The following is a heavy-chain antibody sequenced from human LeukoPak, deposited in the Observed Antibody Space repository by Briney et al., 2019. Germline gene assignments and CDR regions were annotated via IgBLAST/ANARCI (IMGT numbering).Heavy chain of an antibody. D-gene: IGHD1-26*01. CDR3: ARGSVGAIDSFYYYYMDV. Sequence: SETLSLTCTVSGGSISSYYWSWIRQPPGKGLEWIGYIYTSGSTNYNPSLKSRVTISVDTSKNQFSLKLSSVTAADTAVYYCARGSVGAIDSFYYYYMDVWGKGTTVTVSS. CDR1: GGSISSYY. J-gene: IGHJ6*03. V-gene: IGHV4-4*09. CDR2: IYTSGST.